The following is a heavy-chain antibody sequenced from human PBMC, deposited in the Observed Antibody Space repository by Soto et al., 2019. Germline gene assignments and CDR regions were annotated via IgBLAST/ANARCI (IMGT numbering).Heavy chain of an antibody. J-gene: IGHJ4*02. CDR2: IFYSGTT. Sequence: SETLSLTCTVSGNSISSYYWGWIRQPPGKGLEWIESIFYSGTTYYNPSLKSRVTISADTSKNQFSLKLISATAADTAVYYCARRPQNRPFDYWGQGILVTVSS. CDR3: ARRPQNRPFDY. CDR1: GNSISSYY. V-gene: IGHV4-39*01.